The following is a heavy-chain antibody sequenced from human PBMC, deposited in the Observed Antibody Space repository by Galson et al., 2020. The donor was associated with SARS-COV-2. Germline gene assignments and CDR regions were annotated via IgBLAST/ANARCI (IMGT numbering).Heavy chain of an antibody. Sequence: SETLSLTCTVSGGSISSGSYYWSWIRQPAGKGLEWIGRIYTSGSTNYNPSLKSRVTISVDTSKNQFSLKLSSVTAADTAVYYCASTFIAAARHVDYWGQGTLVTVSS. CDR2: IYTSGST. J-gene: IGHJ4*02. CDR3: ASTFIAAARHVDY. V-gene: IGHV4-61*02. D-gene: IGHD6-13*01. CDR1: GGSISSGSYY.